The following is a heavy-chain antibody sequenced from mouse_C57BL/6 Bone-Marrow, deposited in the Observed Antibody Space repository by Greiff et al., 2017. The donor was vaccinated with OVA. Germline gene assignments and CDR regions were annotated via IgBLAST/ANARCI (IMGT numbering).Heavy chain of an antibody. V-gene: IGHV1-9*01. CDR3: ARGGLLDV. D-gene: IGHD2-4*01. Sequence: VQLQQSGAELMKPGASVKLSCKATGYTFTGYWIEWVKQRPGHGLEWIGEILPGSGSTNYTEKFKGKATFTADTSSNTAYMHLSSLTTEDSAIYYCARGGLLDVWGTGTTVTVSS. CDR2: ILPGSGST. J-gene: IGHJ1*03. CDR1: GYTFTGYW.